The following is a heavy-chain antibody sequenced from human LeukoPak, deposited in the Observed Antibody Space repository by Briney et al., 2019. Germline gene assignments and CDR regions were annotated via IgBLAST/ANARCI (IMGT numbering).Heavy chain of an antibody. CDR3: ARGDPFRAGWFDP. CDR2: IYYSGST. CDR1: GGSISYYY. D-gene: IGHD6-13*01. J-gene: IGHJ5*02. Sequence: SETLSLTCTVSGGSISYYYWSWIRQPPGKGLEWIGFIYYSGSTNYNPSLKSRLTMSVDTSKNHFSLKLSSVTAADTAVYYCARGDPFRAGWFDPWGQGTLVTVSS. V-gene: IGHV4-59*12.